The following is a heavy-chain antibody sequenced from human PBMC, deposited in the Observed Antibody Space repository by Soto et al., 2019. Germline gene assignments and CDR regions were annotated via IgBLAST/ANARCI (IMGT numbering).Heavy chain of an antibody. Sequence: GESLKISCEGSGFIFTRYKIGWVRQMPGKGLEWMGIINPGNSDTTYSPSFQGQVTISADKSISTAYLQWSSLKASDTAMYYCMRSYGDSYYFYYGMDVWGQGTTVTVSS. V-gene: IGHV5-51*01. CDR2: INPGNSDT. J-gene: IGHJ6*02. CDR3: MRSYGDSYYFYYGMDV. D-gene: IGHD2-21*02. CDR1: GFIFTRYK.